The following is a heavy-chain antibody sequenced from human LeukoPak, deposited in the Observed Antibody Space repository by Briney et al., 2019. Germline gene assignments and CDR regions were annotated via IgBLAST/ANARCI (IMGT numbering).Heavy chain of an antibody. V-gene: IGHV5-51*01. CDR1: GYIYTSYW. Sequence: GESLKISCNSSGYIYTSYWIGWVRQMSGKGLEWMGIIYPGDSDTRYSPSSQGQVTISADKSISTAYLQWSSLKASDTAMYYCARRDDSSGYYPVWGQGTLVTVSS. CDR3: ARRDDSSGYYPV. CDR2: IYPGDSDT. D-gene: IGHD3-22*01. J-gene: IGHJ4*02.